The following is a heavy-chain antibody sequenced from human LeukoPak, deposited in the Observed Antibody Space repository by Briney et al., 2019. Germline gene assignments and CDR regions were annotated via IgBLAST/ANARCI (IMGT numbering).Heavy chain of an antibody. CDR1: GGSISSGSYY. CDR2: IYYSGST. Sequence: SETLSLNCTVAGGSISSGSYYWGGIGQPPGKGLEWIGSIYYSGSTYYNPSLKSRVTISVDTSKNQFSLKLSSVTAADTAVYYCARIAAAGPGVDYYYGMDVWGQGTTVTVS. D-gene: IGHD6-13*01. V-gene: IGHV4-39*01. J-gene: IGHJ6*02. CDR3: ARIAAAGPGVDYYYGMDV.